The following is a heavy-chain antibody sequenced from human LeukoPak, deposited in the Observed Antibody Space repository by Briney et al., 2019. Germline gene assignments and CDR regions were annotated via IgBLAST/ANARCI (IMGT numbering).Heavy chain of an antibody. D-gene: IGHD5-18*01. CDR1: GFSLSSYW. CDR2: MNSDGTGT. CDR3: VRVRGYSYGSFDN. V-gene: IGHV3-74*01. J-gene: IGHJ4*02. Sequence: GGSLRLSCVASGFSLSSYWMHWVRQAPGKGLVWVSRMNSDGTGTTYADSVKGRFTISRDNARNTLYLQMNSLRAEDTAVYYCVRVRGYSYGSFDNWGQGTLVIVSS.